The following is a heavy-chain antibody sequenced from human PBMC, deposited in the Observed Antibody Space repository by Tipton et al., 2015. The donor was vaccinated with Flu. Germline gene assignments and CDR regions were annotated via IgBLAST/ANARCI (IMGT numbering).Heavy chain of an antibody. CDR2: IHPNNGAT. Sequence: VQLVQSGAEVKKPGASVKVSCKASGYSFTDYSIHWVRQAPGQGLEWMGWIHPNNGATNYAQKFQGRVTINADESTSTAYVELSSLRSEDTAVYYCARGGGPYCSSTSCYETDYWGQGTLVTVSS. J-gene: IGHJ4*02. CDR3: ARGGGPYCSSTSCYETDY. D-gene: IGHD2-2*01. CDR1: GYSFTDYS. V-gene: IGHV1-2*02.